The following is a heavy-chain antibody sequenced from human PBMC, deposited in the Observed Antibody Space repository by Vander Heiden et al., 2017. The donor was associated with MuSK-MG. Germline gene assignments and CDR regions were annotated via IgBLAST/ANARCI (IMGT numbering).Heavy chain of an antibody. CDR2: IWHDGSYK. J-gene: IGHJ4*02. V-gene: IGHV3-33*01. Sequence: QVQLVESGGGVVQPGRSLRLSCRAAGFTFRSYGMQRVRQAPGKGLEWVAVIWHDGSYKYYPDSVKGRFTISRDNSKNTLYLQINSLRAEDTAVYYCARDSSGWRFFDYWGQGTLVTVSS. CDR3: ARDSSGWRFFDY. CDR1: GFTFRSYG. D-gene: IGHD6-25*01.